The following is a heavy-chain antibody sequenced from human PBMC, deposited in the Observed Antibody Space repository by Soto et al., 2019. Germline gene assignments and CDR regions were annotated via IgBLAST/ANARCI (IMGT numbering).Heavy chain of an antibody. CDR2: IDPSDSYT. Sequence: GESLKISCKGSGYSFTSYWISWVRKMPGKGLEWMGRIDPSDSYTNYSPSFQGHVTISADKSISTAYLQWSSLKASDTAMYYCARRACSSVSCDCLTTPVTTEAFVSWGPGPIVTVSS. CDR3: ARRACSSVSCDCLTTPVTTEAFVS. D-gene: IGHD2-15*01. V-gene: IGHV5-10-1*01. J-gene: IGHJ3*02. CDR1: GYSFTSYW.